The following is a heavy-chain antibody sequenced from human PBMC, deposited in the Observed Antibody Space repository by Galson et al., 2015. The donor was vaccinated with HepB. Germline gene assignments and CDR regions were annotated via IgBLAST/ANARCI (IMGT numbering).Heavy chain of an antibody. CDR3: ARDRVVVGGGDWFDP. CDR1: GFTFSSYL. D-gene: IGHD2-2*01. V-gene: IGHV3-7*01. CDR2: IEKDGSEK. J-gene: IGHJ5*02. Sequence: SLRLSCAASGFTFSSYLMSWVRQAPGKGLEWVATIEKDGSEKYYVDSVKGRFTISRDNAKNSMYLQMNSLRAEDTAVYYCARDRVVVGGGDWFDPWGQGTLVTVSS.